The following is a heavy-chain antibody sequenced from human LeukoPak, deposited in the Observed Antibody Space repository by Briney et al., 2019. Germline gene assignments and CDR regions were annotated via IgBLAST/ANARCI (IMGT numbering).Heavy chain of an antibody. V-gene: IGHV3-30*04. CDR3: ARSRSASTSGWYDYFDY. CDR2: ISYDGSKK. J-gene: IGHJ4*02. D-gene: IGHD6-19*01. CDR1: GFTFSSSA. Sequence: PGGSLRLSCAASGFTFSSSAMQLVRQAPGKGLEWVAVISYDGSKKYYADSVKGRFTISRDDSKNTLYLQMNSLRGEDTAVYHCARSRSASTSGWYDYFDYWGRGTLVTVSS.